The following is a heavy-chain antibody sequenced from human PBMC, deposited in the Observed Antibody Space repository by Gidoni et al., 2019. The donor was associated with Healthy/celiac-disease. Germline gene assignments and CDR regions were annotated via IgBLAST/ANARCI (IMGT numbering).Heavy chain of an antibody. V-gene: IGHV1-69-2*01. Sequence: GATVKISCKVSGYTFTDYYMHWVQQAPGKGLEWMGLVDPEDGETIYAEKFQGRVTITADTSTDTAYMELSSLRSEDTAVYYCATPSKEITMVRGVIVKTLYYYYGMDVWGQGTTVTVSS. CDR3: ATPSKEITMVRGVIVKTLYYYYGMDV. D-gene: IGHD3-10*01. J-gene: IGHJ6*02. CDR2: VDPEDGET. CDR1: GYTFTDYY.